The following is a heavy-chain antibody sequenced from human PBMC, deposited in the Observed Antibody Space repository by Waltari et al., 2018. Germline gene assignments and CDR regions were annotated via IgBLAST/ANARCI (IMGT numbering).Heavy chain of an antibody. CDR3: ARGGGWLRLFGAYYFDY. V-gene: IGHV4-34*01. CDR2: INHSGST. Sequence: QVQLQQWGAGLLKPSETLSLTCAVYGGSFSGYYWSWIRQPPGKGLEWIGEINHSGSTNYNPSLKSRVTISVDTSKNQFSLKLSSVTAADTAVYYCARGGGWLRLFGAYYFDYWGQGTLVTVSS. D-gene: IGHD5-12*01. CDR1: GGSFSGYY. J-gene: IGHJ4*02.